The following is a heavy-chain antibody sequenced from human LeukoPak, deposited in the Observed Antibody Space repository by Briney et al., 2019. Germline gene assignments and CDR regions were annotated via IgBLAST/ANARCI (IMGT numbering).Heavy chain of an antibody. CDR2: ISAGGRT. CDR1: GGSISSYY. J-gene: IGHJ5*02. V-gene: IGHV4-4*07. CDR3: TRGGHDYGGSFDT. D-gene: IGHD4-23*01. Sequence: SETLSLTCTVSGGSISSYYWGWIRQPAGSRPEYIGRISAGGRTNSNPSLKSRLTISMDTSKNHVSLRLSSVTAADTAVYYCTRGGHDYGGSFDTWGQGILVTVSS.